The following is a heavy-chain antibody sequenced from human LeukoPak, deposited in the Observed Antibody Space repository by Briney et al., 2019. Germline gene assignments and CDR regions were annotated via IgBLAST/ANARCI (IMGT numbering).Heavy chain of an antibody. CDR1: GYSFTSYW. D-gene: IGHD6-6*01. CDR3: ARSVLGSSSLFDY. Sequence: GESLKISCKGFGYSFTSYWIGWVRQMPGKGLEWMGIIYRGDSDTRYCPSFQGQVTISADKSISTAYLQWSSLKASDTAMYYCARSVLGSSSLFDYWGQGTLVTVSS. J-gene: IGHJ4*02. CDR2: IYRGDSDT. V-gene: IGHV5-51*01.